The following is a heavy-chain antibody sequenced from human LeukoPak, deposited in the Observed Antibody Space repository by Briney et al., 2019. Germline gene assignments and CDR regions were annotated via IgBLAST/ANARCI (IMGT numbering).Heavy chain of an antibody. V-gene: IGHV3-53*01. CDR2: IYSGGST. CDR3: AKGTAGHCSGGSCYPFDY. CDR1: GFTVSSNY. Sequence: PGGSLRLSCAASGFTVSSNYMSWVRQAPGKGLEWVSVIYSGGSTYYADSVKGRFTISRDNSENTLDLQMNSLRAEDTAAYYCAKGTAGHCSGGSCYPFDYWGQGTLVTVSS. D-gene: IGHD2-15*01. J-gene: IGHJ4*02.